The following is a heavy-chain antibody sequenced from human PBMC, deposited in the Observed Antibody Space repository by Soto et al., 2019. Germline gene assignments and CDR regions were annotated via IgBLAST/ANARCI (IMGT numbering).Heavy chain of an antibody. CDR1: GGSICGFY. CDR3: ARSTYCRGDCSWIYF. Sequence: QVQLQESGPGLVKPSETLSLTCTISGGSICGFYWGWIRQPPGKGLEWIGNIYYSGSANYDPSLRSRVTISLNPSKNQFSLNLNSVTAADTAIYYCARSTYCRGDCSWIYFWGQGTLVTVSS. D-gene: IGHD2-21*02. J-gene: IGHJ4*02. CDR2: IYYSGSA. V-gene: IGHV4-59*01.